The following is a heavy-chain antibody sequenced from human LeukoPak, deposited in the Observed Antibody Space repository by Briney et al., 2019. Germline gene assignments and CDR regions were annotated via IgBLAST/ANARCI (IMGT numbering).Heavy chain of an antibody. Sequence: GRSPRLSRAASGFTVSTKCMTWVRQAPSKGLEWVSTIYSGGNTYYADSVMGRFTISRHNSRYALYLQMNSLRAVDTAVYYCAEDLSTSPGIAAAGGGWFDPWGQGTLVTVSS. V-gene: IGHV3-53*04. CDR3: AEDLSTSPGIAAAGGGWFDP. CDR2: IYSGGNT. D-gene: IGHD6-13*01. CDR1: GFTVSTKC. J-gene: IGHJ5*02.